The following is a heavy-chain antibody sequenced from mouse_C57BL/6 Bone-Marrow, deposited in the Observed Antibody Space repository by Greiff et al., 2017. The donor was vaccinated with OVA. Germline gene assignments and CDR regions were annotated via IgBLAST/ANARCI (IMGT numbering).Heavy chain of an antibody. CDR2: INPNNGGT. D-gene: IGHD3-2*02. J-gene: IGHJ4*01. CDR3: ARWTAQATYYYAMDY. CDR1: GYTFTDYY. V-gene: IGHV1-26*01. Sequence: EVQLQQSGPELVKPGASVKISCKASGYTFTDYYMNWVKQSHGKSLEWIGDINPNNGGTSYNQKFKGKATLTVDTSSSTAYMELRSLTSEDSAVYYCARWTAQATYYYAMDYWGQGTSVTVSS.